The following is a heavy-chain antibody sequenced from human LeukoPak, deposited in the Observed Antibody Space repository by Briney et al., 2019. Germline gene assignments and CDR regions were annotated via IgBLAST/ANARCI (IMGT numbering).Heavy chain of an antibody. J-gene: IGHJ4*02. D-gene: IGHD2-15*01. CDR2: ISSSSSTI. CDR1: GFTFGDYA. CDR3: AREGVAANVDY. V-gene: IGHV3-48*04. Sequence: GGSLRLSCTASGFTFGDYAMSWVRQAPGKGLEWVSYISSSSSTIYYADSVRGRFTISRDDAKNSLYLQMNSLRAEDTAVYYCAREGVAANVDYWGQGTLVTVSS.